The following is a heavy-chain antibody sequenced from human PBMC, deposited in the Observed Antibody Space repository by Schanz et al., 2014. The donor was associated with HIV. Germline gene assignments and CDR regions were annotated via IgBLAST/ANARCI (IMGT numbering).Heavy chain of an antibody. Sequence: VQLVESGGRVVQPGRSLRLSCAASGFTFSTYGMHWVRQAPGKGLEWVSSISSTSSHTYYAASLKGRFTISRDNAKNSLYLQMDSLRAEDTAVYYCARDYEYFEVLTGYYYYYGMDVWGQGTTVTVSS. J-gene: IGHJ6*02. V-gene: IGHV3-21*01. CDR3: ARDYEYFEVLTGYYYYYGMDV. CDR1: GFTFSTYG. D-gene: IGHD3-9*01. CDR2: ISSTSSHT.